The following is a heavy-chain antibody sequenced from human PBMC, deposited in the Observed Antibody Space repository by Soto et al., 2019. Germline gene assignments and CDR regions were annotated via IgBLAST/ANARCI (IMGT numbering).Heavy chain of an antibody. V-gene: IGHV1-69*04. CDR2: IIPILGIA. D-gene: IGHD2-2*01. Sequence: SVKVSCKASGGTFSSYTISWVRQAPGQGLEWMGRIIPILGIANYAQKFQGRVTITADKSTSTAYMELSSPRSEDTAVYYCARDVVDIVVVPAAMVQWFDPWGQGTLVTVSS. CDR3: ARDVVDIVVVPAAMVQWFDP. J-gene: IGHJ5*02. CDR1: GGTFSSYT.